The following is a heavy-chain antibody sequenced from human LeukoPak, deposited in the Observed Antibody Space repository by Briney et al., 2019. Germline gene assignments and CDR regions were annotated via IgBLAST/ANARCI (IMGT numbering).Heavy chain of an antibody. D-gene: IGHD2-2*01. CDR2: INWNGGST. CDR1: GFTFDDYG. V-gene: IGHV3-20*04. Sequence: GGSLRLSCAASGFTFDDYGMSWVRQAPGKGLEWVSGINWNGGSTGYADSVKGRFTISRDNAKNSLYLQMNSLRAEDTALYYCARYAVPAASYYYMDVWGKGTTVTASS. CDR3: ARYAVPAASYYYMDV. J-gene: IGHJ6*03.